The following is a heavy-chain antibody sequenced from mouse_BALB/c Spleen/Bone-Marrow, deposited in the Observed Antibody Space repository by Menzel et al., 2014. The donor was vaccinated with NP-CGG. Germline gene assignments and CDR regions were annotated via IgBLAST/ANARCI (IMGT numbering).Heavy chain of an antibody. CDR1: GFNIKDYY. J-gene: IGHJ2*01. CDR3: ARGAWARGYFDY. Sequence: EVQLQQSGAELVRPGALVKLSCKASGFNIKDYYLHWVKQGPEQGLEWIGWIDPEKGNTKYDPKFQVKASIIADTSSNTAYLQLSSLTSEDTAVYYCARGAWARGYFDYWGQGTTLTVSS. V-gene: IGHV14-1*02. D-gene: IGHD4-1*01. CDR2: IDPEKGNT.